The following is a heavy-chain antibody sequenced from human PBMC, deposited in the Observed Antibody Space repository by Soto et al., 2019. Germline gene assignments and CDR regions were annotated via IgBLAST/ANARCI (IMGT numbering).Heavy chain of an antibody. CDR1: GFSFSSYA. J-gene: IGHJ5*02. Sequence: EVQLLESGGGLAQPGGSLRLCCVASGFSFSSYAMSWVRQAPGKGLEWVSAISGSGGSTYYADSERGRFTISRDNSKSTLYLQLNSLKVDDTAIYYCAKALMAGGCSWGQGTLVTVSS. V-gene: IGHV3-23*01. D-gene: IGHD2-15*01. CDR2: ISGSGGST. CDR3: AKALMAGGCS.